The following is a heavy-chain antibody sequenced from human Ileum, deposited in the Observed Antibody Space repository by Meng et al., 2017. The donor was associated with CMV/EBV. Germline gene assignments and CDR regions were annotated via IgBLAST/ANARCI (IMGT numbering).Heavy chain of an antibody. V-gene: IGHV4-39*07. D-gene: IGHD2-2*01. CDR1: SDSIISGRHF. J-gene: IGHJ4*02. CDR2: VHYTETT. Sequence: HLTASGADLVKPSEPLPPTCTVSSDSIISGRHFWGWIRQAPGKGLEWIATVHYTETTHYNPSLRSRITISVDTAKNQISLKVSSLTAADTAIYYCAADISTAWFYYWGQGSLVTVSS. CDR3: AADISTAWFYY.